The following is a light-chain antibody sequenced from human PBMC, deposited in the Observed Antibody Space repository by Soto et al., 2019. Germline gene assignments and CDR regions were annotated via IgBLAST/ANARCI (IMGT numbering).Light chain of an antibody. CDR2: AAS. CDR3: LQDYNYPWT. CDR1: QGIRND. Sequence: AIQMTQSPSSLSASVGDRVTITCRVSQGIRNDLGWYQQKPGKAPKLLIYAASSLQSGVPSRFSGSGSGTDFTLTISSLQPEEFATYYCLQDYNYPWTFGQGTKVDIK. J-gene: IGKJ1*01. V-gene: IGKV1-6*01.